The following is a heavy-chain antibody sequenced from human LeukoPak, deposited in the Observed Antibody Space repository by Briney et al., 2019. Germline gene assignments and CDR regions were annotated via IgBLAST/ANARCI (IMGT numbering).Heavy chain of an antibody. CDR2: IRSKAYGATI. CDR3: TRDSAAMILYGMDV. D-gene: IGHD3-16*01. Sequence: GGSLRLSCKASGFTFGDYAMNWVRQAPGKGLEWVCFIRSKAYGATIEYAASVKGRFTISRDDSKSIAYLQMNSLKTEDTAVYYCTRDSAAMILYGMDVWGQGTMVTVSS. V-gene: IGHV3-49*04. J-gene: IGHJ6*02. CDR1: GFTFGDYA.